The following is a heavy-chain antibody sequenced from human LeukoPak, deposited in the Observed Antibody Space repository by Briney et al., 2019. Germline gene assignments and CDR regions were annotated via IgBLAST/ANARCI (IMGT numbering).Heavy chain of an antibody. CDR2: ISYSGTP. D-gene: IGHD4-17*01. CDR1: GGSISSGDYY. CDR3: ARDRYGDFEDY. J-gene: IGHJ4*02. V-gene: IGHV4-30-4*08. Sequence: SQTLSLTCTVSGGSISSGDYYWTWIRQPPGKGLEWIGYISYSGTPYYNPSLNSRVTISLDTSKNQFSLRLNSVTAADTAMYYCARDRYGDFEDYWGQGTLVTVSS.